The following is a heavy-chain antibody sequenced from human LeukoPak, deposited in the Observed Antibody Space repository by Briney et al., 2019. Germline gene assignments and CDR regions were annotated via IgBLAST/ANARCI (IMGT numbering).Heavy chain of an antibody. CDR2: ISGSGGST. V-gene: IGHV3-23*01. D-gene: IGHD3-10*01. CDR3: AFSPPIPPFHYYGSGRGY. J-gene: IGHJ4*02. Sequence: GGSLRLSCAASGFTFSSYAMSWVRQAPGKGLGWVSAISGSGGSTYYADSVKGRFTISRDNSKNTLYLQMNSLRAEDTAVYYCAFSPPIPPFHYYGSGRGYWGQGTLVTVSS. CDR1: GFTFSSYA.